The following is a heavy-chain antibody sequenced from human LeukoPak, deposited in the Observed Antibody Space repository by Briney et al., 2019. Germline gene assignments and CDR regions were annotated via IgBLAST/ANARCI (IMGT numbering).Heavy chain of an antibody. CDR2: ISSSSTYI. CDR3: TRGTPDSRAFDI. CDR1: EFIFSSYS. J-gene: IGHJ3*02. Sequence: GGSLRLSCAASEFIFSSYSMNWVRQTPGKGLEWVSSISSSSTYIYYADSVKGRFTISRDNAKNSLSLQMDSLRAEDTAVYYCTRGTPDSRAFDIWGQGTMVIVSS. D-gene: IGHD1-14*01. V-gene: IGHV3-21*01.